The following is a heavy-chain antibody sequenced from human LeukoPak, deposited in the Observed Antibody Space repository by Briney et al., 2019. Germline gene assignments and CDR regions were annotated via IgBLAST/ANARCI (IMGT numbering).Heavy chain of an antibody. CDR3: ARDSGYSYGYAFDY. CDR2: ISSSSSYI. V-gene: IGHV3-21*01. CDR1: GFTFSGYS. D-gene: IGHD5-18*01. Sequence: GGSLRLSCAASGFTFSGYSMNWVRQAPGKGLEWVSSISSSSSYIYYADSVKGRFTISRDNAKNSLYLQMNSLRAEDTAVYYCARDSGYSYGYAFDYWGQGTLVTVSS. J-gene: IGHJ4*02.